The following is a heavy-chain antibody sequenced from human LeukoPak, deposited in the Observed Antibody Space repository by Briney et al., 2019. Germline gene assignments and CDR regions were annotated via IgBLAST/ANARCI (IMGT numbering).Heavy chain of an antibody. Sequence: GGSLRLSCEASQFTFSSYEMNWDRQAPGKGLEWVSYISSGGRTIYYADSVKGRFTISRDNAKNSLYLQMNSLRAEDTAVYYCARETSGRDAYTPFDFWGQGTLVTVSS. D-gene: IGHD5-24*01. CDR3: ARETSGRDAYTPFDF. V-gene: IGHV3-48*03. J-gene: IGHJ4*02. CDR1: QFTFSSYE. CDR2: ISSGGRTI.